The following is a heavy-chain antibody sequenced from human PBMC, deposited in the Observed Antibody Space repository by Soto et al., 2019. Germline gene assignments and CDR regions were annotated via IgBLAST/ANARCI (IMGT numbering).Heavy chain of an antibody. CDR1: GYTFSTYA. V-gene: IGHV1-3*01. CDR2: INGGNGKT. Sequence: QVQLLQSGAEVKKPGASVKVSCQAAGYTFSTYAMHWVRQAPGQGLEWMGWINGGNGKTKYSQKFQGRLTVTRDTSAATAYMELSSLTSGDTAVYYCAREFLGRFGVDRLDYWGQGTLVTVSS. J-gene: IGHJ4*02. D-gene: IGHD3-3*01. CDR3: AREFLGRFGVDRLDY.